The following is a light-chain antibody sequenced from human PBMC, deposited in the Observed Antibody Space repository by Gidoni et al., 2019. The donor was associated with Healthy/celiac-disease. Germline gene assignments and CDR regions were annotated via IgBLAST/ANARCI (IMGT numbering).Light chain of an antibody. J-gene: IGKJ4*01. Sequence: DLQITQSPSTLSASVGDRVTNTCRASQSISSWLAWYQQKPGKAPKLLIYKASSLESGVPSRFSGSGSGTEFTLTISSLQPDDFATYYCQQYNSYSPLTFGGGTKVEIK. V-gene: IGKV1-5*03. CDR2: KAS. CDR1: QSISSW. CDR3: QQYNSYSPLT.